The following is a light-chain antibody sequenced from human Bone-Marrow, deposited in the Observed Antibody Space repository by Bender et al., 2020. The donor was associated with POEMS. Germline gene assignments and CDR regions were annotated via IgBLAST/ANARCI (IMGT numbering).Light chain of an antibody. J-gene: IGLJ1*01. V-gene: IGLV1-44*01. CDR3: SSYAGGNPLYV. CDR2: SSH. Sequence: QSVLTQPPSASGTPGQRVTISCSGGSSNIGAHAVNWYQHLPGTAPKLLIYSSHRRPSEVPDRFSGSRSGTSASLAISGLQSEDEADYYCSSYAGGNPLYVFGSGTKVTLL. CDR1: SSNIGAHA.